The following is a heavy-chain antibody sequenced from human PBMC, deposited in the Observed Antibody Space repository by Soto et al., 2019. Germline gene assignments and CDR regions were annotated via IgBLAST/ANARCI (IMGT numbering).Heavy chain of an antibody. Sequence: EVQLVASGGGLVKPGGSLRLSCAASGFTFSSYSMNWVRQAPGKGLEWVSSISSSSSYIYYADSVKGRFTISRDNAKNSLYLQMNSLRAEDTAVYYCARDLGEYCSSTSCWSGQGFDIWGQGTMVTVSS. CDR3: ARDLGEYCSSTSCWSGQGFDI. V-gene: IGHV3-21*01. CDR1: GFTFSSYS. D-gene: IGHD2-2*01. J-gene: IGHJ3*02. CDR2: ISSSSSYI.